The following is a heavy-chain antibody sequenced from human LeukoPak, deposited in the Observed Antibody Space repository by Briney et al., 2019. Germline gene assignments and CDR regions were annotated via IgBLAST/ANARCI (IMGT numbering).Heavy chain of an antibody. CDR1: GFTFSSYE. Sequence: GGSLRLSCAASGFTFSSYEMNWVRQAPGKGLEWLSYISGSGNTIYYADSLKGRFTISRDNTKSSLFLQMNSLRAEDTAVYYCAPGPWLYSFDYWGQGTLVTVSS. CDR3: APGPWLYSFDY. D-gene: IGHD5-12*01. V-gene: IGHV3-48*03. J-gene: IGHJ4*02. CDR2: ISGSGNTI.